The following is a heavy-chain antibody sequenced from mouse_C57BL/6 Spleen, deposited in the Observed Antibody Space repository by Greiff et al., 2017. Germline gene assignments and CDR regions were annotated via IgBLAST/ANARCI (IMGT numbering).Heavy chain of an antibody. CDR3: ARDRDYYGSSSDV. V-gene: IGHV3-6*01. J-gene: IGHJ1*03. CDR1: GYSITSGYY. CDR2: ISYDGSN. Sequence: EVQLQQSGPGLVKPSQSLSLTCSVTGYSITSGYYWNWIRQFPGNKLEWMGYISYDGSNNYNPSLKNRISITRDTSKNQFFLKLNSVTTEDTATYYCARDRDYYGSSSDVWGTGTTVTVSS. D-gene: IGHD1-1*01.